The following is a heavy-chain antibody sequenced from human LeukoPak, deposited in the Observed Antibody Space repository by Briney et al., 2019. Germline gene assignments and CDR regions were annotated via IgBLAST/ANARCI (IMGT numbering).Heavy chain of an antibody. D-gene: IGHD3-10*01. CDR2: IDYSGST. J-gene: IGHJ4*02. CDR1: DGSISRSSYY. V-gene: IGHV4-39*01. CDR3: ARRTVSRGEPFDY. Sequence: ETLSLTCSVSDGSISRSSYYWGWIRQPPGKGLEWIGIIDYSGSTDYNPSLMGRVTISADTSKRQFSLKVKSVTAADTAVYYCARRTVSRGEPFDYWGQGTLVTVSS.